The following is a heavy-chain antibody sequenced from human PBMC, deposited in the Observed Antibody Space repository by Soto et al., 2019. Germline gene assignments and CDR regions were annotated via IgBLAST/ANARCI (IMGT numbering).Heavy chain of an antibody. V-gene: IGHV4-34*01. J-gene: IGHJ4*02. D-gene: IGHD3-16*01. Sequence: SETLSLSCTVYGGSFSGYYWSWIRQPPGKGLEWIGEINHSGSTNYNPSLKSRVTISVDTSKNQFSLKLSSVTAADTAVYYCAREEVYDYIWGSYAMPLWGQGTLVTVSS. CDR2: INHSGST. CDR3: AREEVYDYIWGSYAMPL. CDR1: GGSFSGYY.